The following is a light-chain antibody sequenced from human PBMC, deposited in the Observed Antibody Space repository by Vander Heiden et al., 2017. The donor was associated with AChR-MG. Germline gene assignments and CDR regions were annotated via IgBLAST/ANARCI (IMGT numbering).Light chain of an antibody. Sequence: QSALTQPPSVSGSPGQSVTISCTGTSRDAGAYKYVSWYQQHPGKAPQVTVYDVTERPSGVPDRFSGSKSGNTASLTISGLQAEEEADYYCFSYAGSYTWVFGGGTKLTVL. CDR1: SRDAGAYKY. J-gene: IGLJ3*02. V-gene: IGLV2-11*01. CDR3: FSYAGSYTWV. CDR2: DVT.